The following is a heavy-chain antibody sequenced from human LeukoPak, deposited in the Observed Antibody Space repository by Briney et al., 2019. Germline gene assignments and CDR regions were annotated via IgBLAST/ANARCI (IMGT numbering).Heavy chain of an antibody. CDR3: ARHRRFPYYDFWSGPANDAFYI. J-gene: IGHJ3*02. Sequence: SVKVSCKASGGTFSSYTISWVRQAPGQGLEWMERLIPILGRTNYAQKFQGRVTITADKSTSTAYMELSSLRSEDTAVYYCARHRRFPYYDFWSGPANDAFYIWGQGTMVTVSS. V-gene: IGHV1-69*02. CDR1: GGTFSSYT. CDR2: LIPILGRT. D-gene: IGHD3-3*01.